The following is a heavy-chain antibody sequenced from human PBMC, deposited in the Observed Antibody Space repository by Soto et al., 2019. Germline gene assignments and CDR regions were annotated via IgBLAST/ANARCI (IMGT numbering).Heavy chain of an antibody. CDR2: MSYDGTKE. J-gene: IGHJ4*02. CDR1: GFTRTTYG. D-gene: IGHD6-13*01. Sequence: WGSLRLSCAASGFTRTTYGMHWVRQAPGKGLEWVAAMSYDGTKEYYADSVKGRFTISRDSSRNTLFLQLNSLRAEDTAVYYCAKEFGSTWIDHWGEGTLVTVSS. CDR3: AKEFGSTWIDH. V-gene: IGHV3-30*18.